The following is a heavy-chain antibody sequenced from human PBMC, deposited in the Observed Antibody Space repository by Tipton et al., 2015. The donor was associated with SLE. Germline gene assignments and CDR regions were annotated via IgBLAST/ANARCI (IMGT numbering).Heavy chain of an antibody. CDR3: ARDEYRYDGTGYHLLGHFDY. J-gene: IGHJ4*02. CDR1: NYYINSGYF. Sequence: TLSLTCSVSNYYINSGYFWGWIRQPPGRGLEWIGSFHHKGSSYYSPSLGSRVTISGDTSRNQFSLTLSSVTAADTAVYYCARDEYRYDGTGYHLLGHFDYWGQGTLVTVSS. CDR2: FHHKGSS. D-gene: IGHD3-22*01. V-gene: IGHV4-38-2*02.